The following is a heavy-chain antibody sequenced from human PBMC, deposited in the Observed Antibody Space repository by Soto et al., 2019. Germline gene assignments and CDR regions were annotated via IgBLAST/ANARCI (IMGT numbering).Heavy chain of an antibody. Sequence: KPSETMSLTCTVSGGSITSADYSWSWIRQPPGKGLEWSGYIYYSGSTYYNPSLKSRVTISVDTSKNQFSLKLSSVTAADTAVYYCARDLLGYCSGGSCYSWGQGTLVTVSS. CDR3: ARDLLGYCSGGSCYS. V-gene: IGHV4-30-4*01. D-gene: IGHD2-15*01. J-gene: IGHJ4*02. CDR2: IYYSGST. CDR1: GGSITSADYS.